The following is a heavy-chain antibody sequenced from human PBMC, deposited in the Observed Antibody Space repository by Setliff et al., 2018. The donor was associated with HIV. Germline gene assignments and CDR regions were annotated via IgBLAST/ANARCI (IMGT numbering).Heavy chain of an antibody. V-gene: IGHV1-3*01. CDR3: ARDGAFVWGTYRYQGFDH. Sequence: AASVKVSCKASGYIFSNFAMHWVRQVPGPRLEWMGWINAGDGNTKYSQNIQGRVSITRDTSATTVYMELSRLRSEDTAVYYCARDGAFVWGTYRYQGFDHWGQGTLVTVSS. D-gene: IGHD3-16*02. J-gene: IGHJ4*02. CDR2: INAGDGNT. CDR1: GYIFSNFA.